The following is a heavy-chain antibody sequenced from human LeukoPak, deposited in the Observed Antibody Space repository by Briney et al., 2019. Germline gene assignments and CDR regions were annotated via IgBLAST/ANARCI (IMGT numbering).Heavy chain of an antibody. Sequence: SETLSLTCTASGDSISTYYWSWIRQPPGKGLEWIGHIYYSGSTNHSPSLKSRVTISVDTSKNQFSLKLGSVTAADTAVYYCVREARYYGSGSYYPTWGQGTLVTVSS. J-gene: IGHJ4*02. CDR3: VREARYYGSGSYYPT. CDR2: IYYSGST. V-gene: IGHV4-59*01. CDR1: GDSISTYY. D-gene: IGHD3-10*01.